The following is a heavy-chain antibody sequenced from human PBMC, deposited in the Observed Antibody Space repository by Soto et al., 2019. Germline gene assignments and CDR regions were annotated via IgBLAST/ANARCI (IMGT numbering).Heavy chain of an antibody. CDR1: GFTVSSKY. J-gene: IGHJ6*04. D-gene: IGHD2-15*01. V-gene: IGHV3-66*01. CDR3: ARDDVLCDGGRCYGIPLDV. Sequence: GSLRLSCAASGFTVSSKYMTWVRQAPGKGLEWVSLIQSGGTTYYADSVKGRFTISRDTSENTLHLQMDSLRVEDTAVYYCARDDVLCDGGRCYGIPLDVWGKGNTVTVSS. CDR2: IQSGGTT.